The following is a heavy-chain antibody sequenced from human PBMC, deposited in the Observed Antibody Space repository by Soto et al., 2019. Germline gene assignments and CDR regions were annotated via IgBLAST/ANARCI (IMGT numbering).Heavy chain of an antibody. D-gene: IGHD1-7*01. CDR3: ASGNSLWFDS. CDR2: IYYSGST. Sequence: SETLSLTCTVSCGSISSGDYYWSWIRQPPGKGLEWIGYIYYSGSTYYNPSLKSRVTISVDTSKNQFSLKLSSVTAADTAVYYCASGNSLWFDSWGQGTLVTVSS. V-gene: IGHV4-30-4*01. CDR1: CGSISSGDYY. J-gene: IGHJ5*01.